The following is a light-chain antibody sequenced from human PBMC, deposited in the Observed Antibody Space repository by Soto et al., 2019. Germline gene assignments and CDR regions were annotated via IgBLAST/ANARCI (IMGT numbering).Light chain of an antibody. V-gene: IGKV1-27*01. CDR2: AAS. J-gene: IGKJ3*01. CDR1: QGISNY. CDR3: QRYSSVPL. Sequence: DIQMTQSPSSLSASVGDRVTITCRASQGISNYIAWYQQKPGKAPKLLIYAASTLQSGVPSRFSGGGSWPAFTLTINSLQPEDVATHYCQRYSSVPLFGPGTKVDIK.